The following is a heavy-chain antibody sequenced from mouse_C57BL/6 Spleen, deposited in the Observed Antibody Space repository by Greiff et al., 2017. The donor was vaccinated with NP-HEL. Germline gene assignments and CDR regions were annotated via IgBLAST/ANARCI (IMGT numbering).Heavy chain of an antibody. Sequence: EVHLVESGGGLVQPGGSLSLSCAASGFTFTAYYMSWVRQPPGKALEWLGFIRNKANGYTTEYSASVKGRFTISRDNSQSILYLQMNALRAEDSATYYCARYASYAMDYWGQGTSVTVSS. V-gene: IGHV7-3*01. CDR1: GFTFTAYY. J-gene: IGHJ4*01. CDR3: ARYASYAMDY. CDR2: IRNKANGYTT.